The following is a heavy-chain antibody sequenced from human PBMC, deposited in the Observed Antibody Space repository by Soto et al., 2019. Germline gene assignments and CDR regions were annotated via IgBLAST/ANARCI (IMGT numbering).Heavy chain of an antibody. V-gene: IGHV1-58*02. CDR2: IVVGSGNT. Sequence: SVKVSCKASGFTFTSSAMQWVRQARGQRLEWIGWIVVGSGNTNYAQKFQERVTITRDMSTSTAYMELSSLRSEDTAVYYCARDQTGYGSCMDFPGQGTMVTVSS. D-gene: IGHD6-13*01. CDR1: GFTFTSSA. J-gene: IGHJ6*02. CDR3: ARDQTGYGSCMDF.